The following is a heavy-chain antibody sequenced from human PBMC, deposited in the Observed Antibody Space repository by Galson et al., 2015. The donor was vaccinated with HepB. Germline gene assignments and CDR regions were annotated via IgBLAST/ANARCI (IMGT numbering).Heavy chain of an antibody. V-gene: IGHV3-53*01. D-gene: IGHD5-24*01. CDR3: ARGNRDGYPGAEGEGMDV. CDR1: GFTVSSNY. J-gene: IGHJ6*02. CDR2: IYSGGST. Sequence: SLRLSCAASGFTVSSNYMSWVRQAPGKGLEWVSVIYSGGSTYYADSVKGRFTISRDNSKNTLYLQMNSLRAEDTAVYYCARGNRDGYPGAEGEGMDVWGQGTTVTVTS.